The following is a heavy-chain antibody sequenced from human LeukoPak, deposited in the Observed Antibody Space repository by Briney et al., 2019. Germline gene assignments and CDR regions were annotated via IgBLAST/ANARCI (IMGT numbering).Heavy chain of an antibody. CDR2: INPNNGGT. CDR1: GYTFTGHY. D-gene: IGHD3-10*01. CDR3: ARGVYGSGSYYFDY. Sequence: ASVKVSCKASGYTFTGHYMHWVRQAPGQGLEWMGWINPNNGGTNYAQKFQGRVTMTRDTSISTAYMELSRLRSDDTAVYYCARGVYGSGSYYFDYWGQGTLVTVSS. J-gene: IGHJ4*02. V-gene: IGHV1-2*02.